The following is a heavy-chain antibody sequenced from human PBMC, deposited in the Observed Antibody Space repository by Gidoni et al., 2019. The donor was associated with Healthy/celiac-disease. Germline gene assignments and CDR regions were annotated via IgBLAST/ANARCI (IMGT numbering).Heavy chain of an antibody. CDR3: ARHPYRPGAFDI. J-gene: IGHJ3*02. V-gene: IGHV4-59*08. D-gene: IGHD1-26*01. CDR2: IYDRGST. CDR1: GCSISSYY. Sequence: QVQLQESGPGLVKPSAPLSLTCTVSGCSISSYYWSWIRQPPGKGLEWIGDIYDRGSTNYNPSLKSRVTISVDTSKNQFSLKLSSVTAADTAVYYCARHPYRPGAFDIWGQGTMVTVSS.